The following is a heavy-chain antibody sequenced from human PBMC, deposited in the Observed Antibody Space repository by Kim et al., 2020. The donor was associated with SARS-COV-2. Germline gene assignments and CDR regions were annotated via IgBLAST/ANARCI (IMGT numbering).Heavy chain of an antibody. CDR1: GGSFSGYY. J-gene: IGHJ4*02. Sequence: SETLSLTCAVYGGSFSGYYWSWIRQPPGKGLEWIGEINHSGSTNYNPSLKSRVTISVDTSKNQFSLKLSSVTAADTAVYYCARGLRGGLAFDYWGQGTRV. CDR2: INHSGST. CDR3: ARGLRGGLAFDY. V-gene: IGHV4-34*01. D-gene: IGHD6-19*01.